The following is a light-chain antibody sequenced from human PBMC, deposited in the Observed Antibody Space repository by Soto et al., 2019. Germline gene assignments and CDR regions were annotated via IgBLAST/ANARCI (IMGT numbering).Light chain of an antibody. J-gene: IGKJ1*01. CDR3: QQYFSSGP. V-gene: IGKV3-20*01. CDR2: GAS. Sequence: IFLTQSPATLSLSPEQRATLSCRASQNISNYLIWYQQKPGQAPRLLIYGASNRATGIPDRFSGSGSGTDFTLTISRLEPEDFAVYYCQQYFSSGPFGQGTKVDIK. CDR1: QNISNY.